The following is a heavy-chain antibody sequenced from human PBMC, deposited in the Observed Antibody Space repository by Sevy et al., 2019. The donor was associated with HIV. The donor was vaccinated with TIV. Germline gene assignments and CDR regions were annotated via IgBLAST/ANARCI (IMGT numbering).Heavy chain of an antibody. Sequence: GGSLRLSCAASGFTFSSYSMNWVRQAPGKGLEWVSTISGSGDSTYFADSVKGRFTISRDNSKNTLYLQMDSLRAEGTAVYYCAKGPDYGDYVGWIDPWGQGTLVTVSS. CDR1: GFTFSSYS. V-gene: IGHV3-23*01. CDR3: AKGPDYGDYVGWIDP. J-gene: IGHJ5*02. CDR2: ISGSGDST. D-gene: IGHD4-17*01.